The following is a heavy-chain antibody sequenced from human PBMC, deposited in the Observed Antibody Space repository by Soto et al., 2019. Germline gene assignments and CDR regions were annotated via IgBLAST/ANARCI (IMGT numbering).Heavy chain of an antibody. V-gene: IGHV1-69*02. CDR3: ARDRDGHNYGNFDY. D-gene: IGHD5-12*01. Sequence: QVQLVQSGAEVKKPGSSVKVSCKASGGTFSSYTISWVRQAPGQGLEWMGRIIPILGIANYAQKFQGRVTITADKSTSTAYMELSSLRSEDTAVYYCARDRDGHNYGNFDYWGQGTLVTVSS. J-gene: IGHJ4*02. CDR2: IIPILGIA. CDR1: GGTFSSYT.